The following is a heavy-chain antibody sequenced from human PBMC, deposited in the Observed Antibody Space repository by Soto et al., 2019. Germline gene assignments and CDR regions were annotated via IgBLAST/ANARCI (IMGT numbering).Heavy chain of an antibody. Sequence: QVQLVQSGAEVKKPGASVKVSCRASGYTFTNYYMHWVRQAPGQGLEWMGIIKPTGGETTYAQKFLGRATMTRDTSTGTRYMEVSRLRSEDTAVYYCARGGDIVVVTAPLDHWGQGTLVTVSS. CDR2: IKPTGGET. CDR1: GYTFTNYY. CDR3: ARGGDIVVVTAPLDH. V-gene: IGHV1-46*01. D-gene: IGHD2-21*02. J-gene: IGHJ5*02.